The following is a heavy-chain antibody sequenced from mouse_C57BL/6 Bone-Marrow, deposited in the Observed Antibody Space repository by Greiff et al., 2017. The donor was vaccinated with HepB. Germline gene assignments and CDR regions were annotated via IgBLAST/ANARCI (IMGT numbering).Heavy chain of an antibody. Sequence: DVMLVESGEGLVKPGGSLKLSCAASGFTFSSYAMSWVRQTPEKRLEWVAYISSGGDYIYYADTVKGRFTISRDNARNTLYLQMSSLKSDDTAMYYCTRQITTYFDYWGQGTTLTVSS. CDR1: GFTFSSYA. CDR2: ISSGGDYI. CDR3: TRQITTYFDY. V-gene: IGHV5-9-1*02. D-gene: IGHD2-4*01. J-gene: IGHJ2*01.